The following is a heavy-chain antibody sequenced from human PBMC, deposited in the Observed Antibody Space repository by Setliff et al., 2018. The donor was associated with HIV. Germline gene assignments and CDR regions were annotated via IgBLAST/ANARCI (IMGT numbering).Heavy chain of an antibody. V-gene: IGHV4-30-4*01. CDR2: VSYTGTT. CDR3: ARISTTSLDFDS. CDR1: YASISTADYY. J-gene: IGHJ4*02. Sequence: SETLSLTCTASYASISTADYYWSWIRQPPGKGPEWIGFVSYTGTTHYSPSRKSRITISVDTSKNQFSLKLSSVTAADTAVYYCARISTTSLDFDSWGQGTLVTVSS. D-gene: IGHD2-2*01.